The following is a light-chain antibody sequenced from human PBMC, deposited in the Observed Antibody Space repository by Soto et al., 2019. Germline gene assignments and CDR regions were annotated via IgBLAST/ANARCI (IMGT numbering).Light chain of an antibody. V-gene: IGKV4-1*01. Sequence: DIVMTQSPDSLAVSLGERATINCKSSQSVLYSSNNKNYLAWYQQKPGQPPNLLIYWASTRGSGVPYRFSGSGSGTDFTLTISSLQAEDVAGYYCQQYYSTPPMYTFGQGTQLEIK. J-gene: IGKJ2*01. CDR1: QSVLYSSNNKNY. CDR2: WAS. CDR3: QQYYSTPPMYT.